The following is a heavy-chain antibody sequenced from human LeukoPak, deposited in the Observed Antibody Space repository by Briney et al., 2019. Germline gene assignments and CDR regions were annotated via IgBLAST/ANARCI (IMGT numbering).Heavy chain of an antibody. Sequence: SETLSLTCAVYGGSFSGYYWSWIRQPPGKGLEWIGEINHSGSTNYSPSLKSRVTISVDTSKNQFSLKLSSVTAADTAVYYCARGGRRAFDIWGQGTMVTVSS. V-gene: IGHV4-34*01. CDR1: GGSFSGYY. CDR3: ARGGRRAFDI. CDR2: INHSGST. J-gene: IGHJ3*02.